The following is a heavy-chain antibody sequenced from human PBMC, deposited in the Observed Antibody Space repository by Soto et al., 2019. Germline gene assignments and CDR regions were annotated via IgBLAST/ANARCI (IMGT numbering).Heavy chain of an antibody. CDR2: IDPSDSYT. D-gene: IGHD6-13*01. J-gene: IGHJ6*02. Sequence: GESLKISCKGSGYSFTSYWISWVRQMPGKGLEWMGRIDPSDSYTNYSPSFQGHVTISADKSISTAYLQWSSLKASDTAMYYCAIAAAAMWGYYYYGMDVWGQGTTVTVSS. CDR3: AIAAAAMWGYYYYGMDV. V-gene: IGHV5-10-1*01. CDR1: GYSFTSYW.